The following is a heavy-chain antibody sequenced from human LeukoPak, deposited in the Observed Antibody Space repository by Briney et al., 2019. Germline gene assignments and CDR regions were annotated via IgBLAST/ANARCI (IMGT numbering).Heavy chain of an antibody. Sequence: NASQTLSLTCTVSGGSISSGGYYWSWIRQHPGKGLEWIGYIYYSGSTYYNPSLKSRVTISVDTSKNQFSLKLSSVTAADTAVYYCARDNYGAIGSFDYWGQGTLVTVPS. V-gene: IGHV4-31*03. CDR1: GGSISSGGYY. J-gene: IGHJ4*02. CDR3: ARDNYGAIGSFDY. CDR2: IYYSGST. D-gene: IGHD4-17*01.